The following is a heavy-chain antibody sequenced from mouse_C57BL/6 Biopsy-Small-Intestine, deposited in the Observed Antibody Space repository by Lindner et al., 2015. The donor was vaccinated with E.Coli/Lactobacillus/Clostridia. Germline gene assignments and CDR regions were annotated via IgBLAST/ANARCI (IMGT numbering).Heavy chain of an antibody. CDR3: ARHEEGIYYGNFYFDY. CDR1: GYTFTEYN. CDR2: FYPGSGSV. D-gene: IGHD2-1*01. V-gene: IGHV1-62-2*01. J-gene: IGHJ2*01. Sequence: VQLQESGVELVKPGASVKLSCKASGYTFTEYNIYWVKQRSGQGLEWIGWFYPGSGSVMYNEKFKDKATLTADKSSSTAYMELNRLTSEDSAVYFCARHEEGIYYGNFYFDYWGQGTTLTVSS.